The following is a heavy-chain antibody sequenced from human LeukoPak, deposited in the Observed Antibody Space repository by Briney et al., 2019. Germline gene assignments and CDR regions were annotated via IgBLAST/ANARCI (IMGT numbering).Heavy chain of an antibody. CDR2: ISFSGIT. V-gene: IGHV4-59*01. D-gene: IGHD6-25*01. Sequence: SETLSLICTVSGGSINSFFRNWIRQTPGKGLEWIGYISFSGITNYNPSLQSRVSMSVDTSKNEFSLRLSSVTAADTAVYYCARGGSRQNFYYYGLDVWGQGTTVTVSS. CDR1: GGSINSFF. CDR3: ARGGSRQNFYYYGLDV. J-gene: IGHJ6*02.